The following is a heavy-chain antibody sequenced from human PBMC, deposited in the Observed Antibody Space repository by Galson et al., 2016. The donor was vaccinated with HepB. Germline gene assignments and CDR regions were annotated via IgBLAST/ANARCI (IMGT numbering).Heavy chain of an antibody. J-gene: IGHJ4*02. CDR3: ARLLYDDFYSSSLYYFDY. V-gene: IGHV5-51*01. CDR1: GYSFSSSW. CDR2: IYPRDSDT. Sequence: QSGAEVKKPGESLTISCKGSGYSFSSSWIGWVRQMPGKGLEWMGIIYPRDSDTRYSPSFQGQVTISADKSVSTAYLQWSSLKASDTAMYYCARLLYDDFYSSSLYYFDYWGQGTLVTVSS. D-gene: IGHD3/OR15-3a*01.